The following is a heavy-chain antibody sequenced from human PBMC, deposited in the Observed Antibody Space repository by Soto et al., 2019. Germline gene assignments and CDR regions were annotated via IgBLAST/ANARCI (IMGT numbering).Heavy chain of an antibody. CDR3: ARDDDRPDNGLDM. D-gene: IGHD2-8*01. CDR1: GFTFSKYG. J-gene: IGHJ3*02. V-gene: IGHV3-33*05. CDR2: ILDDGSDQ. Sequence: QVQLVESGGGVVQPGRSLRLSCAASGFTFSKYGMHWVRQAPGKGLEWVAVILDDGSDQKYGDSVRGRFTISRDNSKNTLYLQINSLRVEHTAVYYCARDDDRPDNGLDMWGQGTMVTVSS.